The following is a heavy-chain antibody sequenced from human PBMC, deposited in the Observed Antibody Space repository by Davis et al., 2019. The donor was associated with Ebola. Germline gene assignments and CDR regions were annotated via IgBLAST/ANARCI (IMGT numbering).Heavy chain of an antibody. D-gene: IGHD2-2*01. CDR2: IDPSDSYT. CDR1: GYSFTSYW. V-gene: IGHV5-10-1*01. Sequence: KVSCKGSGYSFTSYWISWVRQMPGKGLEWMGRIDPSDSYTNYSPSFQGHVTISADKSISTAYLQWSSLKASDTAMYYCARRRYQLSTASWDYFDYWGQGTLVTVSS. J-gene: IGHJ4*02. CDR3: ARRRYQLSTASWDYFDY.